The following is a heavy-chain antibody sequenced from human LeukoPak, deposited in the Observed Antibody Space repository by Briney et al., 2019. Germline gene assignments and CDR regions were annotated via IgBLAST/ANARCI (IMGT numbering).Heavy chain of an antibody. V-gene: IGHV1-46*01. Sequence: ASVKVSCKASGYTFTGYYMHWVRQAPGQGLEWMGIINPSGGSTSYAQKFQGRVTMTRDTSTSTVYMELSSLRSEDTAVYYCASSQWELLLYYGMDVWGQGTTVTVSS. D-gene: IGHD1-26*01. CDR1: GYTFTGYY. CDR2: INPSGGST. J-gene: IGHJ6*02. CDR3: ASSQWELLLYYGMDV.